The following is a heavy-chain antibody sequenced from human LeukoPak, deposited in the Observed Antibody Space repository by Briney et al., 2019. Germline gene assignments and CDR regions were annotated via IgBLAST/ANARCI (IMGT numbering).Heavy chain of an antibody. CDR3: AREEPGDLGQAFHY. CDR2: MGGSGTSI. J-gene: IGHJ4*02. CDR1: GFTFRTYA. D-gene: IGHD7-27*01. V-gene: IGHV3-21*01. Sequence: GSLRLSCETSGFTFRTYAMNWVRQAPGKGLEWVSSMGGSGTSIYYADSVKGRFTISRDNAKNSLYLQMNSLRVDDTAVYYCAREEPGDLGQAFHYWGQGTLVTVSS.